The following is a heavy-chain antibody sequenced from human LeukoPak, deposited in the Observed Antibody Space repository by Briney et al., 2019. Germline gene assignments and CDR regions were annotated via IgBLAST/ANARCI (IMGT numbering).Heavy chain of an antibody. J-gene: IGHJ3*02. CDR1: GFTFSSYS. CDR3: ARDSRLVVDAFDI. D-gene: IGHD3-16*01. CDR2: ISSSSSYI. V-gene: IGHV3-21*01. Sequence: GGSLRLSCAASGFTFSSYSMNWVRQAPGKGLEWVSSISSSSSYIYYADSVKGRFTTSRDNAKNSLYLQMNSLRAEDTAVYYCARDSRLVVDAFDIWGHGTMVTVS.